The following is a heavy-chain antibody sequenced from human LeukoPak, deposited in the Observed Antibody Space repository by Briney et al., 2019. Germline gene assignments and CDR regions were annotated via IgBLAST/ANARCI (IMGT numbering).Heavy chain of an antibody. V-gene: IGHV5-51*01. D-gene: IGHD2-2*01. CDR3: ARGLSEYQLLSVVTNWFDP. J-gene: IGHJ5*02. CDR1: GYSFTSYW. Sequence: GESLKISCKGSGYSFTSYWIGWVRQMPGKGLEWMGIIYPGDSDTRYSPSFQGQVTISADKSISTAYLQWSSLKASDTAMYYCARGLSEYQLLSVVTNWFDPWGQGTLVTVSS. CDR2: IYPGDSDT.